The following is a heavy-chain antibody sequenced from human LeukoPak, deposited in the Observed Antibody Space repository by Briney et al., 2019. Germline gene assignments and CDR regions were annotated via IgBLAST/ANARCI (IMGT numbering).Heavy chain of an antibody. J-gene: IGHJ4*02. Sequence: GGSLRLSCVASGFSFSSYWMHWVRQAPGKGLVWVARIVGDGTSATYADSVKGRFTISRDNGKDTLYLQMNSLRAEDTAVYYCAKVNEAAIDYWGQGTLVTVSS. CDR3: AKVNEAAIDY. CDR1: GFSFSSYW. D-gene: IGHD6-13*01. CDR2: IVGDGTSA. V-gene: IGHV3-74*01.